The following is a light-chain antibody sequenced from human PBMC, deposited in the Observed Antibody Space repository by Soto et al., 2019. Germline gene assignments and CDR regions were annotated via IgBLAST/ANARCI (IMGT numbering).Light chain of an antibody. J-gene: IGKJ1*01. CDR2: DAS. Sequence: EIVLTQSPGTLSLSPGERATLFCRASQSVGHNFLAWYQQKPRQAPALLIYDASSRASGLPDRSSGSGSETDFTLTVSRLHPADFSVYYCLQYVSSLHPFALETKLDIK. V-gene: IGKV3-20*01. CDR3: LQYVSSLHP. CDR1: QSVGHNF.